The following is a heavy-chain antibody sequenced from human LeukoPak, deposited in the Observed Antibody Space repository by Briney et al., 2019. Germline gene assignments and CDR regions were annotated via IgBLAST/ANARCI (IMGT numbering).Heavy chain of an antibody. D-gene: IGHD1-1*01. J-gene: IGHJ4*02. CDR1: GITFSTYD. CDR3: AKHWDY. V-gene: IGHV3-23*01. Sequence: GGSLRLSCSDSGITFSTYDMSWVRQAPGKGLEWVSSIGRSGRDTYYADSVEGRFTISRDNSKNPLYLLMNSLRVEDTALYYCAKHWDYWGQGTLVTVSS. CDR2: IGRSGRDT.